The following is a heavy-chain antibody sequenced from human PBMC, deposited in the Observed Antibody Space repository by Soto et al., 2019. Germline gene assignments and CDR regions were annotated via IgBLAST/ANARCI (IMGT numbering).Heavy chain of an antibody. J-gene: IGHJ4*02. Sequence: GGSLRLSCAASGFTFSSYSMNWVRQAPGKGLEWVSSISSSSSYIYYADSVKGRFTISRDNAKNSLYLQMNSLRAEDTAVYYCARVSCSGGSCYYVDYWGQGTLVTVSS. D-gene: IGHD2-15*01. CDR1: GFTFSSYS. V-gene: IGHV3-21*01. CDR3: ARVSCSGGSCYYVDY. CDR2: ISSSSSYI.